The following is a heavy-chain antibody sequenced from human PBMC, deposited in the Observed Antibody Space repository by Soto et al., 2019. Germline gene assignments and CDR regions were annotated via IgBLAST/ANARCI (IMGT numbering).Heavy chain of an antibody. CDR3: ARDLRDYYDSSGYYFGY. CDR2: ISSSSSYT. V-gene: IGHV3-11*05. J-gene: IGHJ4*02. CDR1: GFTFSDYY. Sequence: GGSLRLSCAASGFTFSDYYMSWIRQAPGKGLEWVSYISSSSSYTNYADSVKGRFTISRDNAKNSLYLQMNSLRAEDTAVYYCARDLRDYYDSSGYYFGYWGQGTLVTVSS. D-gene: IGHD3-22*01.